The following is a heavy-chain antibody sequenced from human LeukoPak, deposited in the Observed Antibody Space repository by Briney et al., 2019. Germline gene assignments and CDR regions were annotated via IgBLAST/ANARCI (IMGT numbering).Heavy chain of an antibody. CDR3: ARDRGSSWGIDY. Sequence: ASVKVSCKASGYTFTGYYMHWVRQAPGQGLEWMGWINPNNGGTNYAQKFQGRVTMTRDTSISTAYMELSRLGSDDTAVYYCARDRGSSWGIDYWGQGTLVTVSS. CDR1: GYTFTGYY. V-gene: IGHV1-2*02. J-gene: IGHJ4*02. D-gene: IGHD6-13*01. CDR2: INPNNGGT.